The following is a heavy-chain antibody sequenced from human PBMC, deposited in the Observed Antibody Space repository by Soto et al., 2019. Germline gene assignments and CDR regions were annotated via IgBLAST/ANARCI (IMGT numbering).Heavy chain of an antibody. CDR1: GASISSHY. V-gene: IGHV4-59*08. Sequence: TSETLSLTCTVSGASISSHYWSWIRQPPEKGLEFIGYIYYSGSTSYNPSLKSRVTISIDTSKNQFSLKLSSVTAADTAVYYCARGDSWFGELFSTYPRGAFDIWGQGTMVTVSS. D-gene: IGHD3-10*01. CDR2: IYYSGST. CDR3: ARGDSWFGELFSTYPRGAFDI. J-gene: IGHJ3*02.